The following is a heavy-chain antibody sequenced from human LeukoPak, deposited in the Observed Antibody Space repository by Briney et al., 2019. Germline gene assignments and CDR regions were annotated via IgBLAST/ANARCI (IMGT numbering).Heavy chain of an antibody. Sequence: GGSLRLSCAASGFTFSSYAMSWVRQAPGKGPEWVSAISGSGSTTYYADSVKGRFTISRDNSKNTLFLQMNSLRAEDTAVYYCAGVLRTTVTDYYWGQGTLVTVSS. CDR3: AGVLRTTVTDYY. CDR2: ISGSGSTT. D-gene: IGHD4-17*01. J-gene: IGHJ4*02. CDR1: GFTFSSYA. V-gene: IGHV3-23*01.